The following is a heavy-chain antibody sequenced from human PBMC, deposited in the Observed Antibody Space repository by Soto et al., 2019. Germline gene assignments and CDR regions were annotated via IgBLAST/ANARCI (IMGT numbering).Heavy chain of an antibody. D-gene: IGHD6-19*01. CDR3: AKDGEFRKQWLPRGNDAFDI. J-gene: IGHJ3*02. V-gene: IGHV3-23*01. CDR2: ISGSGGST. Sequence: GGSLRLSCAASGFTFSSYAMSWVRQAPGKGLEWVSAISGSGGSTYYADSVKGRFTISRDNSKNTLYLQMNSLRAEDTAVYYCAKDGEFRKQWLPRGNDAFDIWGQGTMVTVSS. CDR1: GFTFSSYA.